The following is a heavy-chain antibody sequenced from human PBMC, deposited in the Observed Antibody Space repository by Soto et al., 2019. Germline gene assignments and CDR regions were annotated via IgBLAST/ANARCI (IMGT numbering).Heavy chain of an antibody. V-gene: IGHV1-69*06. CDR2: IIPIFGTA. CDR1: GGTFSSYA. J-gene: IGHJ6*02. Sequence: ASVKVSCKASGGTFSSYAISWVRQAPGQGLEWMGGIIPIFGTANYAQKFQGRVTITADKSTSTAYMELSSLRSEDTAVYYCAIDGQIVRTTGEGMDFWGQGTTVTFSS. D-gene: IGHD2-8*01. CDR3: AIDGQIVRTTGEGMDF.